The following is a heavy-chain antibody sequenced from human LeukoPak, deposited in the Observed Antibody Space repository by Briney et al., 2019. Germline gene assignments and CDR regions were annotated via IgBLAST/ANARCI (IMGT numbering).Heavy chain of an antibody. CDR1: GGTFSSYA. CDR3: ASPAGRDHSSGYSFEPYFDY. Sequence: SVKVSCKASGGTFSSYAISWVRQAPGQGLEWMGGIIPIFGTANYAQKFQGRVTITADESTSTAYMELSSLRSEDTAVYYCASPAGRDHSSGYSFEPYFDYWGQGTLVTVSS. CDR2: IIPIFGTA. D-gene: IGHD3-22*01. V-gene: IGHV1-69*13. J-gene: IGHJ4*02.